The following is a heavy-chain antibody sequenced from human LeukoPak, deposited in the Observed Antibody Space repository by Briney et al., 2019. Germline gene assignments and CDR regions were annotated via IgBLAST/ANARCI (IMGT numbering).Heavy chain of an antibody. J-gene: IGHJ4*02. D-gene: IGHD3-22*01. CDR1: GFTVDGNY. CDR3: ARGDDSGYYDYFDY. V-gene: IGHV3-53*01. CDR2: IYTGGNT. Sequence: GGSLRLSCAASGFTVDGNYLSWVRQAPGKGLEWVSTIYTGGNTYYAASVKGRFTISRDFSKNTVFLHMNSLRAEDTAMYYCARGDDSGYYDYFDYWGQGALVTVSS.